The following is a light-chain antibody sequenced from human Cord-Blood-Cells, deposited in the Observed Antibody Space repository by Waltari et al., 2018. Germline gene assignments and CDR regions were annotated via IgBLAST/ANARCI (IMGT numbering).Light chain of an antibody. CDR1: RPHLRAGYG. V-gene: IGLV1-40*01. Sequence: QSVPTPPAPLSGAPGQGVTIPCPGRRPHLRAGYGVHLYQQLPGTAPKLLIYGNSNRPSGVPDRFSGSKSGTSASLAITGLQAEDEADYYCQSYDSSLSGYVFGTGTKVTVL. CDR3: QSYDSSLSGYV. CDR2: GNS. J-gene: IGLJ1*01.